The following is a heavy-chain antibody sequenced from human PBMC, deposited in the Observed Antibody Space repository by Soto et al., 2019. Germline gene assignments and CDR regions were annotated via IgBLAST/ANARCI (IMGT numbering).Heavy chain of an antibody. V-gene: IGHV4-59*08. CDR1: GGSISSYY. J-gene: IGHJ6*03. CDR3: ARLTAVRGVMNYYYYMDV. Sequence: PSETLSLTCTVSGGSISSYYWSWIRQPPGKGLELIGYIYYSGSTNYNPSLKSRVTISVDTSKNQFSLKLSSVTAADTAVYYCARLTAVRGVMNYYYYMDVWGKGPRSPSP. CDR2: IYYSGST. D-gene: IGHD3-10*01.